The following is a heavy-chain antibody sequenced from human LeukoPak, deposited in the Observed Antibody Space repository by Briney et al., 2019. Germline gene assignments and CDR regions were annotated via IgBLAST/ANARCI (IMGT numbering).Heavy chain of an antibody. CDR1: GGSISSGDYY. CDR3: ARDSYNWNHYYYGMDV. J-gene: IGHJ6*02. V-gene: IGHV4-30-4*01. CDR2: IYYSGST. D-gene: IGHD1-20*01. Sequence: SGTLSLTCTVSGGSISSGDYYWSWIRQPPGKGLEWIGYIYYSGSTYYNPSLKSRVTISVDTSKNQFSLKLSSVTAADTAVYYCARDSYNWNHYYYGMDVWGQGTTVTVSS.